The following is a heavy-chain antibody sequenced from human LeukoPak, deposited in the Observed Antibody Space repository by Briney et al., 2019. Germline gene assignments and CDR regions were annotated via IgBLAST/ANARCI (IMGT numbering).Heavy chain of an antibody. Sequence: PSQTLSLTCTVSGGSISSGSYYWSWIRQPAGKGLEWIGRIYTSGSTNYNPSLQSRVTISVDTSKNQFSLKLSSVTAADTAVYYCARHPLDMVRGYFDYWGQGTLVTVSS. J-gene: IGHJ4*02. CDR2: IYTSGST. CDR1: GGSISSGSYY. D-gene: IGHD3-10*01. CDR3: ARHPLDMVRGYFDY. V-gene: IGHV4-61*02.